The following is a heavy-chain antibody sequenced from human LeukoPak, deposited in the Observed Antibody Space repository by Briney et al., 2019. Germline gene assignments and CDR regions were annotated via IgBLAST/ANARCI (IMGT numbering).Heavy chain of an antibody. D-gene: IGHD3-22*01. Sequence: GGSLRLSCAASGCTFSSYAMSWVRQAPGKGLEWVSAISGSGGSTYYADSVKGRFTISRDNSKNTLYLQMNSLRAEDTAVYYCAKDYYDSSGYYYISIYYFDYWGQGTLVTVSS. CDR3: AKDYYDSSGYYYISIYYFDY. CDR2: ISGSGGST. J-gene: IGHJ4*02. V-gene: IGHV3-23*01. CDR1: GCTFSSYA.